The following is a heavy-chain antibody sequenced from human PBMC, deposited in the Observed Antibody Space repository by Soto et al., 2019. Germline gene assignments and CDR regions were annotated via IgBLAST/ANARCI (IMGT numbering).Heavy chain of an antibody. V-gene: IGHV4-59*01. D-gene: IGHD3-22*01. CDR2: IYYSGST. CDR3: ARYYYYDSSGYLARQNWFDP. J-gene: IGHJ5*02. CDR1: GGSISSYY. Sequence: SETLSLTCTVSGGSISSYYWSWIRQPPGKGLEWIGYIYYSGSTNYNPSLKSRVTISVDTSKNQFSLKLSSVTAAGTAVYYCARYYYYDSSGYLARQNWFDPWGQGTLVTVSS.